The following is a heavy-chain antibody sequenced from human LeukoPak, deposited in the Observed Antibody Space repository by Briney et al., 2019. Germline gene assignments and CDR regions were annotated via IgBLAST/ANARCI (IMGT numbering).Heavy chain of an antibody. CDR2: TNGDDSNT. J-gene: IGHJ4*02. D-gene: IGHD3-3*01. CDR3: AKRRGQRGVTYFDY. CDR1: GFTFSNYG. V-gene: IGHV3-23*01. Sequence: GGSLRLSCAASGFTFSNYGMSWVRQAPGEGLDWVASTNGDDSNTYYSDSVKGRFTISRDNFKDTLYLQMNSLKAEDTAVYYCAKRRGQRGVTYFDYWGQGTLVTVSS.